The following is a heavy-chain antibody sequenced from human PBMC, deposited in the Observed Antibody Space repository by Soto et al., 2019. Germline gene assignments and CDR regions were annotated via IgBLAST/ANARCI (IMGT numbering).Heavy chain of an antibody. Sequence: SETLSLTCTVSGGSINSGGYYWSWIRQHPGKGLEWIGYIYYSGSTYYNPSLKSRVTISVDTSKNQFSLKLTSVTAADTAVYFCARAQTIFGIITVFDYWGQGTLVTVSS. D-gene: IGHD3-3*01. CDR1: GGSINSGGYY. V-gene: IGHV4-31*03. CDR2: IYYSGST. CDR3: ARAQTIFGIITVFDY. J-gene: IGHJ4*02.